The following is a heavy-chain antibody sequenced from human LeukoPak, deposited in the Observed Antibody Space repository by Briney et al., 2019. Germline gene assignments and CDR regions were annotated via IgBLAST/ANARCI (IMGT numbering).Heavy chain of an antibody. D-gene: IGHD4-17*01. CDR3: ARDARHYGDYGDFDY. J-gene: IGHJ4*02. Sequence: GGSLRVSCVASGVTFCSYVMYWVRQAPGKGLECVSVIWYDGSNKYYEEAVKDRFTITRDNSKNTLYLQMNSRGADDTAVYYCARDARHYGDYGDFDYWGQGTLVTVSS. CDR2: IWYDGSNK. CDR1: GVTFCSYV. V-gene: IGHV3-33*01.